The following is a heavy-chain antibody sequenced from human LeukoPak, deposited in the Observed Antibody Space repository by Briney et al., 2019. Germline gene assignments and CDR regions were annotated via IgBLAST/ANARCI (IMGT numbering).Heavy chain of an antibody. D-gene: IGHD3-22*01. CDR2: ISYDGSNK. CDR3: ARAPGPITMIVVALDY. CDR1: GFTFSSYA. V-gene: IGHV3-30-3*01. J-gene: IGHJ4*02. Sequence: GGSLRLSCAASGFTFSSYAMHWVRQAPGKGLEWVAVISYDGSNKYYADSVKGRFTISRDNSKNTLYLQMNSLRAEDTAVYYCARAPGPITMIVVALDYWGQGTLVTVSS.